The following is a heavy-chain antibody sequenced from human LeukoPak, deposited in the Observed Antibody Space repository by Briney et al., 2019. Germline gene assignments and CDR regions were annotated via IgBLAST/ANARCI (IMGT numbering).Heavy chain of an antibody. Sequence: PGGSLRLSCAASEFTFSSYWMSWVRQAPGKGLEWVANIKQDGSEKYYVDSVKGRFTISRDNAKNSLYLQMNSLRAEDTAVYYCAREDYYYYYGMDVWGQGTTVTVSS. V-gene: IGHV3-7*01. CDR1: EFTFSSYW. J-gene: IGHJ6*02. CDR2: IKQDGSEK. CDR3: AREDYYYYYGMDV.